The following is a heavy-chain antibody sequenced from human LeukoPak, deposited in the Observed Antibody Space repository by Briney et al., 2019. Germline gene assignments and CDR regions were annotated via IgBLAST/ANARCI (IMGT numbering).Heavy chain of an antibody. J-gene: IGHJ3*02. Sequence: GGSLRLSCAASGFTFSSYGMHWVRQAPGKGLEWVAFIRYDGSNKYYADSVRGRFTISRDNSKNTLYLQMNSLRAEDTAVYYCAKVHHDYGDYDAFDIWGQGTMVTVSS. CDR1: GFTFSSYG. V-gene: IGHV3-30*02. D-gene: IGHD4-17*01. CDR2: IRYDGSNK. CDR3: AKVHHDYGDYDAFDI.